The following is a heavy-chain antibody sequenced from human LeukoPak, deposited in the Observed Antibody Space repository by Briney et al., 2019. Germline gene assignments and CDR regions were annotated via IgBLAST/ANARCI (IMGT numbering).Heavy chain of an antibody. CDR2: ISSSGSTI. CDR3: ARDGTTMVRGVIILFDY. D-gene: IGHD3-10*01. V-gene: IGHV3-48*03. CDR1: GFTFSSYE. Sequence: GGSLRLSCAASGFTFSSYEMNRVRQAPGKGLEWVSYISSSGSTIYYADSVKGRFTISRDNAKNSLYLQMNSLRAEDTAVYYCARDGTTMVRGVIILFDYWGQGTLVTVSS. J-gene: IGHJ4*02.